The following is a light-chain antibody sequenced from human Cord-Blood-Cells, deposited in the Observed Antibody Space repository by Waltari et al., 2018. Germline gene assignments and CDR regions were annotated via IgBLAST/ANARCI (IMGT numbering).Light chain of an antibody. CDR3: QQYGSSQT. CDR1: QSVSSSY. Sequence: EIVLTQSPVTLSLSPGERATLSCRASQSVSSSYLAWYQQKPGQAPRLLIYGASSRATGIPDRFSGSGSGTDFTLTISRLEPDDFAVYYCQQYGSSQTFGQGTKVEIK. CDR2: GAS. V-gene: IGKV3-20*01. J-gene: IGKJ1*01.